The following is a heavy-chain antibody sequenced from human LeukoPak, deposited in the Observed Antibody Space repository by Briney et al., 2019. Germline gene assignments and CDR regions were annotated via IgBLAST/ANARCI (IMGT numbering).Heavy chain of an antibody. D-gene: IGHD5-18*01. Sequence: ASVKVSCKASGYTFTSYGISWVRQAPGQGLEWMGWISAYNSNTKYTQKLQGRVPMTTDTSTSTAYMELRSLRSDDTAVYYCARAYTGFDYWGQGTLVTVSS. CDR1: GYTFTSYG. V-gene: IGHV1-18*04. J-gene: IGHJ4*02. CDR3: ARAYTGFDY. CDR2: ISAYNSNT.